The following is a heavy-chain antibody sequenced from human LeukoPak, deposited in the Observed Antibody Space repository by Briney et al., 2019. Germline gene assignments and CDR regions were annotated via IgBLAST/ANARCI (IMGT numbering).Heavy chain of an antibody. V-gene: IGHV4-61*02. CDR2: IYTSGST. CDR3: ARARGYCSSTSCYDTTVTTTQDYFDY. CDR1: GGSISSGSYY. J-gene: IGHJ4*02. Sequence: TSQTLSLTCTVSGGSISSGSYYWSWIRQPAGKGLEWIGRIYTSGSTNYNPSLKSRVTISVDTSKNQFSLKLSSVIAADTAVYYCARARGYCSSTSCYDTTVTTTQDYFDYWGQGTLVTVSS. D-gene: IGHD2-2*01.